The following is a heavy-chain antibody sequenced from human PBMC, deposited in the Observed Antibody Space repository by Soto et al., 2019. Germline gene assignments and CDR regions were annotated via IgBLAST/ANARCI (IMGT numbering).Heavy chain of an antibody. V-gene: IGHV1-45*02. CDR1: GYTFTYRY. D-gene: IGHD3-10*01. CDR3: ASSLLVRGLITGWFDL. J-gene: IGHJ5*02. Sequence: GASVKVSCKASGYTFTYRYLHWLRQAPGQALEWMGWITPFNGNTNYAQKFQDRATITRDRSMSKAYRELTSLRLEDTAMFYCASSLLVRGLITGWFDLWGQGTLVTVSS. CDR2: ITPFNGNT.